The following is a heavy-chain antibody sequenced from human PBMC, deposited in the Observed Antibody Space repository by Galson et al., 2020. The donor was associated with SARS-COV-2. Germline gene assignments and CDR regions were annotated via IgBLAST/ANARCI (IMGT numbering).Heavy chain of an antibody. CDR3: AKEYYYDSSGPLDAFDI. J-gene: IGHJ3*02. CDR2: INSDGSSR. CDR1: GFTLSTYW. Sequence: GESLKISCAASGFTLSTYWMHWVRQAPGKGLVWVSRINSDGSSRSYADSVKGRFTISRDNAKNTLTLQMNSLRAEDTAMYYCAKEYYYDSSGPLDAFDIWGQGTMVTVSS. D-gene: IGHD3-22*01. V-gene: IGHV3-74*01.